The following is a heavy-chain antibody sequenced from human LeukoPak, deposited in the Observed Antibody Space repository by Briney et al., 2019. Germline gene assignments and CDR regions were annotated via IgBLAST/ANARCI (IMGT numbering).Heavy chain of an antibody. CDR1: GYTFTSYY. J-gene: IGHJ6*02. CDR3: ASISSGYYGGYYGMDV. V-gene: IGHV1-46*01. D-gene: IGHD3-22*01. CDR2: INPSGGST. Sequence: ASVKVSCKPSGYTFTSYYMHWVRQAPGQGLEWMGIINPSGGSTSYAQKFQGRVTMTRDTSTSTVYMELSSLRSEDTAVYYCASISSGYYGGYYGMDVWGQGTTVTVSS.